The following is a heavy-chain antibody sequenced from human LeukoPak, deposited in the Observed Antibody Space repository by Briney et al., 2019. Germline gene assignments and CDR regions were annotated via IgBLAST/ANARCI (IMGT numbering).Heavy chain of an antibody. J-gene: IGHJ4*02. CDR2: IYHSGST. CDR3: ARSSGYMSY. CDR1: GYSISSGYY. D-gene: IGHD3-22*01. V-gene: IGHV4-38-2*02. Sequence: SETLSLTCTVSGYSISSGYYWGWIRQPPGKGLEWIGSIYHSGSTYYNPSLKSRVTISVDTSKNQFSLKLTSVTAADTAVYYCARSSGYMSYWGQGTLVTVSS.